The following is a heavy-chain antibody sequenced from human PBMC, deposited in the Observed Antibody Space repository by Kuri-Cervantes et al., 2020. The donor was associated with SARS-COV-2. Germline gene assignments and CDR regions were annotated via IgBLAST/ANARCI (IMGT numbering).Heavy chain of an antibody. CDR3: ARAPDSNYVLDY. Sequence: GGSLRLSCAASGFTFDDYAMHWVRQAPGKGLEWVSGISWNSGSIGYADSVKGRFTISRDNAKNSLYLQMNSLRAEDTAVYYCARAPDSNYVLDYWGQGTLVTVSS. CDR2: ISWNSGSI. J-gene: IGHJ4*02. V-gene: IGHV3-9*01. CDR1: GFTFDDYA. D-gene: IGHD4-11*01.